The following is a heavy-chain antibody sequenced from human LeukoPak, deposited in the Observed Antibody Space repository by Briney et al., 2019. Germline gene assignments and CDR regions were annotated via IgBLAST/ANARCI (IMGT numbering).Heavy chain of an antibody. J-gene: IGHJ4*02. CDR1: GFSLSTSAMR. D-gene: IGHD3-22*01. CDR2: IDWDDDK. Sequence: ESCPTLVNPTQTLTLTCTFSGFSLSTSAMRVSWIRQPPGKALEWLARIDWDDDKFYKTSLKTRLTISKDTSKNQVVLTMTNMDPVDTATYYCARTYDRSGYLFDYWGQGTLVTVSS. CDR3: ARTYDRSGYLFDY. V-gene: IGHV2-70*04.